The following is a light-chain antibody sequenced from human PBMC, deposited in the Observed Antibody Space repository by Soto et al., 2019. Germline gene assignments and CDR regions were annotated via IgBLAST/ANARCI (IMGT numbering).Light chain of an antibody. J-gene: IGLJ1*01. CDR2: DVS. Sequence: QSALTQPRSVSGSPGQSVTISCTGISSDVGGFNYVSWYQQHPGKAPKLMIYDVSKRPSGVPDRFSGSKSGNTASLTISGLHAEDEADYYCCSYAGSYTYVFGPGTKLTVL. CDR3: CSYAGSYTYV. V-gene: IGLV2-11*01. CDR1: SSDVGGFNY.